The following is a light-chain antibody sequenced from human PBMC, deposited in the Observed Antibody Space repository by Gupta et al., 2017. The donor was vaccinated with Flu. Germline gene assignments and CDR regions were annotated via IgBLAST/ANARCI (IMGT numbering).Light chain of an antibody. CDR3: GTWYSSRIYGV. V-gene: IGLV1-51*02. CDR2: ENN. J-gene: IGLJ2*01. CDR1: SSTIVENY. Sequence: RDTITSSGGSSTIVENYVSWCQQHPGAAPKHLIYENNKRPSGVPDRFSASKSDTSAALGITGRQQGDEAAYYCGTWYSSRIYGVFGGGTKLTVL.